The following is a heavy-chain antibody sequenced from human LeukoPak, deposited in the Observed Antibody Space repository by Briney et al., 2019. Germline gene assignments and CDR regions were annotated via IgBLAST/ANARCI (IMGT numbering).Heavy chain of an antibody. V-gene: IGHV3-48*01. CDR2: ISSISSTI. CDR3: ARDLVVVVPAAIHSWFDP. Sequence: GGSLRLSCAASGFTFSSYSMNWVRQAPGKGLEWVSYISSISSTIYYADSVKGRFTISRDNAKNSLYLQMNSLRAEDTAVYYCARDLVVVVPAAIHSWFDPWGQGTLVTVSS. CDR1: GFTFSSYS. D-gene: IGHD2-2*02. J-gene: IGHJ5*02.